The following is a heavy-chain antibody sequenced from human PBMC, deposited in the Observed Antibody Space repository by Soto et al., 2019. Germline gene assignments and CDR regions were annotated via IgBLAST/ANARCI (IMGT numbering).Heavy chain of an antibody. CDR3: ASGGSSLNFDS. CDR1: GFTFRSYW. Sequence: EVLLVESGGGFVQPGGSLRLSCAASGFTFRSYWMQWVSQAPGKGLVWVSWITSDGSSTRYADSVKGRFTISRDNPKNTLDLQMNSLRAENTTVYYVASGGSSLNFDSWGQGTLVTVSS. J-gene: IGHJ4*02. V-gene: IGHV3-74*01. CDR2: ITSDGSST. D-gene: IGHD6-6*01.